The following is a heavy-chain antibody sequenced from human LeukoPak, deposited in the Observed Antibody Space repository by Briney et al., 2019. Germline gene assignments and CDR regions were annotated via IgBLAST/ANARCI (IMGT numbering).Heavy chain of an antibody. CDR2: FYYSGNT. Sequence: SETLSLTCTVSGGSISGSSYYWGWIRQPPGKGLEWIGSFYYSGNTYYNPSLKSRVTISVDTSKNQFSLKLSSVTAADTAVYYCARHTENHTGCHSWGQGTLVTVSS. CDR3: ARHTENHTGCHS. CDR1: GGSISGSSYY. J-gene: IGHJ5*02. D-gene: IGHD2-8*02. V-gene: IGHV4-39*01.